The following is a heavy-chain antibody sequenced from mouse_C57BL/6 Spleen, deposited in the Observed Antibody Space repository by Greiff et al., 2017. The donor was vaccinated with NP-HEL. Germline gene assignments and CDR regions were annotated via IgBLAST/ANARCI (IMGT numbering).Heavy chain of an antibody. V-gene: IGHV14-4*01. Sequence: VQLQQSGAELVRPGASVKLSCTASGFNIKDDYMHWVKQRPEQGLEWIGWIDPENGDTEYASKFQGKATITADTSSNTAYLQLSSLTSEDTAVYYCTTSYYYGSSEAYWGQGTLVTVSA. J-gene: IGHJ3*01. CDR1: GFNIKDDY. CDR3: TTSYYYGSSEAY. CDR2: IDPENGDT. D-gene: IGHD1-1*01.